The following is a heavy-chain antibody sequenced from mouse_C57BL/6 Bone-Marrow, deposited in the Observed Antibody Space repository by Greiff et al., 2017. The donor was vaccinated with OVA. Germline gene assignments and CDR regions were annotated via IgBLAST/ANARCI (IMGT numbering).Heavy chain of an antibody. Sequence: VQLQQSGPELVKPGATVKISCKASGYSFTGYYMNWVKQSPDKSLEWIGEINPSTGGTTYNQKFKAKATLTVDKSSSTAYMQLKSLTSEDSAVYYCARWFFDYWGQGTTLTVSS. CDR3: ARWFFDY. CDR1: GYSFTGYY. V-gene: IGHV1-42*01. CDR2: INPSTGGT. J-gene: IGHJ2*01. D-gene: IGHD2-2*01.